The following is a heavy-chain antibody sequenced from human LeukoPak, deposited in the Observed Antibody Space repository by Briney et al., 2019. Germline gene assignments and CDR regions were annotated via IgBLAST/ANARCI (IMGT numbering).Heavy chain of an antibody. Sequence: GGSLRLSCAASGFTFNNYAMSWVRQAPGKGPEWVSGISGSGGNSYYADSVKGRFTISRDNSKNTLYLQMNSLRAEDTAVYYCATPADYGDYILAYWGQGTLVTVSS. CDR3: ATPADYGDYILAY. CDR1: GFTFNNYA. V-gene: IGHV3-23*01. D-gene: IGHD4-17*01. J-gene: IGHJ4*02. CDR2: ISGSGGNS.